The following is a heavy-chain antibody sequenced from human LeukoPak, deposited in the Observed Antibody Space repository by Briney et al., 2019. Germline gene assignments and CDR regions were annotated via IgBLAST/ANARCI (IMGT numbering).Heavy chain of an antibody. CDR2: ISSSSSYI. J-gene: IGHJ4*02. CDR3: ARGDYDSSGYDGYYFDY. CDR1: GFTFSSYS. V-gene: IGHV3-21*01. D-gene: IGHD3-22*01. Sequence: GGSLRLSYAASGFTFSSYSMNWVRQAPGKGLEWVSSISSSSSYIYYADSVKGRFTISRDNAKNSLYLQMNSLRAEDTAVYYCARGDYDSSGYDGYYFDYWGQGTLVTVSS.